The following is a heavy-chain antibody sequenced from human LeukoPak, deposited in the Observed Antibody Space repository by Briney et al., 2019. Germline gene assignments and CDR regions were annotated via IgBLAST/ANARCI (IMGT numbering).Heavy chain of an antibody. V-gene: IGHV3-23*01. CDR3: AKDYYYDSSAFPDY. CDR1: EFTFDNYA. Sequence: TGGSLRLSCAASEFTFDNYAMSWVRQAPGKGLEWVSVISGSGYYSYYADSVKGRFTVSRDNSKNTLYLQMNSLRAEDTAVFYCAKDYYYDSSAFPDYWGQGTLVTVTS. D-gene: IGHD3-22*01. CDR2: ISGSGYYS. J-gene: IGHJ4*02.